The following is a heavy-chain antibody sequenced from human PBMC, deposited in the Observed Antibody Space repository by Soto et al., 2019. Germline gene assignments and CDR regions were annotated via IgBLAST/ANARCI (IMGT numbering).Heavy chain of an antibody. Sequence: ASVKVSCKASGGTFSSYTISWVRQAPGQGLEWMGRINPNSGGTNYAQKFQGWVTMTRDTSISTAYMELSRLRSDDTAVYYCARTSYYDFWSGYGGQDDAFDIWGQGTMVTVSS. D-gene: IGHD3-3*01. CDR1: GGTFSSYT. CDR3: ARTSYYDFWSGYGGQDDAFDI. V-gene: IGHV1-2*04. CDR2: INPNSGGT. J-gene: IGHJ3*02.